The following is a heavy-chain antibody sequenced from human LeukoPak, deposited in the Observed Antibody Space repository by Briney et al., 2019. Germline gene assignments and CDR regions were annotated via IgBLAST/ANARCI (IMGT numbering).Heavy chain of an antibody. CDR1: GFTFSSYS. CDR3: ATADRKLARY. V-gene: IGHV3-48*04. J-gene: IGHJ4*02. CDR2: ISSSGSTI. Sequence: GGSLRLSCAASGFTFSSYSMNWVRQAPGKGLEWVSYISSSGSTIYYADSVKGRFTISRDNAKNSLYLQMNSLRVEDTAVYYCATADRKLARYWGQGTLVTVSS.